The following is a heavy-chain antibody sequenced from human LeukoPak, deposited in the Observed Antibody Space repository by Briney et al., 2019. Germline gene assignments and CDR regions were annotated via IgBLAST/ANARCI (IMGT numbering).Heavy chain of an antibody. J-gene: IGHJ6*03. D-gene: IGHD4-17*01. CDR1: GFTVSSNY. V-gene: IGHV3-66*02. CDR3: ASPSPRPRDGDKYYYYYYMDV. Sequence: GGSLRLSCAASGFTVSSNYMSWVRQAPGKGLEWVSVIYSGGSTYYADSVKGRFTISRDNSKNTLYLQMNSLRAEDTAVYYCASPSPRPRDGDKYYYYYYMDVWGKGTTVTVSS. CDR2: IYSGGST.